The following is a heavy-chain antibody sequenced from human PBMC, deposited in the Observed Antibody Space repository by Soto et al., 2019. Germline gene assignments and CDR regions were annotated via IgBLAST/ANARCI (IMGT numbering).Heavy chain of an antibody. D-gene: IGHD6-19*01. Sequence: VQLVESGGGVVQPGRSLRLSCAASGFTFSDYAMHWVRQAPGKGLEWVAVVSHDGRNTHYADSVKGRFTISRDSSKNTVCLEMTSLRAEDTAVYYCAKGGRQWLVTSDFNYWGQGALVTVS. J-gene: IGHJ4*02. CDR1: GFTFSDYA. V-gene: IGHV3-30*18. CDR3: AKGGRQWLVTSDFNY. CDR2: VSHDGRNT.